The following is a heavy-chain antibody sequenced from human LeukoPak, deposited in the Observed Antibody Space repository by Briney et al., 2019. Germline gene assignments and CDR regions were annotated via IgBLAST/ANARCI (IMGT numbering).Heavy chain of an antibody. CDR2: IYVTGT. Sequence: SETRSLTCTVSGGSTGTYYWSWIRQSPGKGLEWIGYIYVTGTRYNPYLQSRVTISVDRSRNQFFLKMSSVAAADTAVYYCARHIGGGIEDMDVWGKGTKVIVSS. D-gene: IGHD3-16*02. V-gene: IGHV4-59*08. J-gene: IGHJ6*03. CDR3: ARHIGGGIEDMDV. CDR1: GGSTGTYY.